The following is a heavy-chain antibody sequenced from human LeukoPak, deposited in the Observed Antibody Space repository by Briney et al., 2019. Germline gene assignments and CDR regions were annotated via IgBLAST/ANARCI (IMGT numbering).Heavy chain of an antibody. Sequence: SQARSLTCTVSGGSISSSSYYWGWIRQPPGKGLDWIGSIDYSGSTYYNPSLKSRVTISVDTAKNQFSLKLSSVTAADTAVYYCARVVDFWSGYYEDPPMVGYYFDYWGQGTLVTVSS. CDR2: IDYSGST. CDR3: ARVVDFWSGYYEDPPMVGYYFDY. CDR1: GGSISSSSYY. V-gene: IGHV4-39*07. J-gene: IGHJ4*02. D-gene: IGHD3-3*01.